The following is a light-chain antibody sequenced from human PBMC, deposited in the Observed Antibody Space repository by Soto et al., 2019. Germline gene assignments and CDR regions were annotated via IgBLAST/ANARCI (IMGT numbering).Light chain of an antibody. V-gene: IGKV1-39*01. CDR1: QGISNY. CDR2: SPS. J-gene: IGKJ1*01. Sequence: DIQLTQCPSSLSSSVGDRVTITCRASQGISNYLNWYQQKPGKAPKLLISSPSSLQSAVPSRFSGSGSGTDSTLTITSLQPEDFATYYCQQSYSTPWTFGKGTKVDI. CDR3: QQSYSTPWT.